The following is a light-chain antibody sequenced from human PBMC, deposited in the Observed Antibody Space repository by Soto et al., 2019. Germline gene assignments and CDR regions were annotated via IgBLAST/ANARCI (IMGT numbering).Light chain of an antibody. J-gene: IGKJ1*01. CDR1: QSLTSGH. Sequence: IVLTQSPDTLPLSPGERATLSCRASQSLTSGHLAWYQQKPGQPPRLLIYGASSRATGIPDIFSGSGSGTDFTITINRLEAEDSAVYYCQHYGSSPTFGQGTKVEIK. CDR3: QHYGSSPT. CDR2: GAS. V-gene: IGKV3-20*01.